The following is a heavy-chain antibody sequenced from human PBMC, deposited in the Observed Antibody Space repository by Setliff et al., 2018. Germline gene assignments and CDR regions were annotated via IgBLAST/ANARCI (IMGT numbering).Heavy chain of an antibody. CDR3: ARAVPRGATPDYWYFDL. Sequence: GSLRLSCAASGFTFSAHAMNWVRQGPGKGLEWIGSIYHSGSTYFNPSLKSRVTISVDTSKHQFSLKLNSVTAADTTVYYCARAVPRGATPDYWYFDLWGRGTLVTVSS. J-gene: IGHJ2*01. D-gene: IGHD2-2*01. CDR2: IYHSGST. CDR1: GFTFSAHA. V-gene: IGHV4-38-2*01.